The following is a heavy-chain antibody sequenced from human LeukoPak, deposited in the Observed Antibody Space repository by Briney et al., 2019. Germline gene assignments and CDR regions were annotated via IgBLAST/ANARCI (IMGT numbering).Heavy chain of an antibody. CDR1: GGSFSGYY. D-gene: IGHD4-17*01. CDR3: ARGDGDYAFDY. CDR2: INHSGST. J-gene: IGHJ4*02. Sequence: SETLSLTCAVYGGSFSGYYWSWIRQPPGKGLEWIGEINHSGSTNYNPSLKSRVTISVDTSKNQFSLKLSSVTAADTAVYYCARGDGDYAFDYWGQGTLVTVYS. V-gene: IGHV4-34*01.